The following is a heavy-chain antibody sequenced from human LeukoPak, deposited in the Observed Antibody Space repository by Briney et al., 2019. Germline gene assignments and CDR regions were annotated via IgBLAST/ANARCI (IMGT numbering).Heavy chain of an antibody. CDR1: GFTFSSYW. CDR2: IKQDGSEK. D-gene: IGHD3-10*01. CDR3: ARVEYLWFGELLD. V-gene: IGHV3-7*01. J-gene: IGHJ4*02. Sequence: GGSLRLSCAASGFTFSSYWMSWVRQAPGKGLEWVANIKQDGSEKYYVDSVKGRFTISRDNAKNSLYLQMNSPRAEDTAVYYCARVEYLWFGELLDWGQGTLVTVSS.